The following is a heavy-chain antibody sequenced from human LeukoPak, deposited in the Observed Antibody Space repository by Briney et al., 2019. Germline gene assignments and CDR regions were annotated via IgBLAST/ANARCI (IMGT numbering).Heavy chain of an antibody. D-gene: IGHD3-10*01. J-gene: IGHJ5*02. CDR3: ARASRRVPGWFDP. CDR2: ISAYNGNT. Sequence: GWISAYNGNTTYAQKLQGRVTMTTDTSTSTAYMELRSLRSDDTAVYYCARASRRVPGWFDPWGQGTLVTVSS. V-gene: IGHV1-18*01.